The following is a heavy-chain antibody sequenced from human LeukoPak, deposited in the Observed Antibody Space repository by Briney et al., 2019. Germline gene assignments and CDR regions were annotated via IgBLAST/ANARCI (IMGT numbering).Heavy chain of an antibody. CDR1: GFTFSRYA. V-gene: IGHV3-23*01. CDR2: VTGSGGST. J-gene: IGHJ6*02. D-gene: IGHD2-15*01. CDR3: ARDLQYCSGGSCYSGYYGMDV. Sequence: GGSLRLSCAASGFTFSRYAMNWVRQAPGKGLEWVSAVTGSGGSTYYADSVKGRFAISRDNSKNTLYLQMNSLRAEDTAVYYCARDLQYCSGGSCYSGYYGMDVWGQGTTVTVSS.